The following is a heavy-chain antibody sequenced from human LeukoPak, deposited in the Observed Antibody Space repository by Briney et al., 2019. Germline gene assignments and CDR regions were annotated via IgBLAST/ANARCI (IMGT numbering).Heavy chain of an antibody. D-gene: IGHD2-2*01. Sequence: SETLSLTCAVYGGSFSGYYWSWIRQPPGEGLEWIGEINHSGSTNYNPSLKSRVTISVDTSKNQFSLKLSSVTAADTAVYYCARGGYCSSTSCYCDYWGQGTLVTVSS. CDR2: INHSGST. V-gene: IGHV4-34*01. J-gene: IGHJ4*02. CDR3: ARGGYCSSTSCYCDY. CDR1: GGSFSGYY.